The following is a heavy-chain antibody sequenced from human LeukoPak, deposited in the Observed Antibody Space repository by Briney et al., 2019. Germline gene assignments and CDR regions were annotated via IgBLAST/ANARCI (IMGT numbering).Heavy chain of an antibody. J-gene: IGHJ4*02. D-gene: IGHD2-15*01. CDR3: AKQLGYCSDGSCYFPY. CDR2: ISNNGGYT. Sequence: GGSLRLSCAASGFTFSSSAMSWVRQAPGRGLEWVSAISNNGGYTYYADSVQGRFTISRDKSKSTLCLQMNSLRAEDTAVYYCAKQLGYCSDGSCYFPYWGQGTLVTVSS. CDR1: GFTFSSSA. V-gene: IGHV3-23*01.